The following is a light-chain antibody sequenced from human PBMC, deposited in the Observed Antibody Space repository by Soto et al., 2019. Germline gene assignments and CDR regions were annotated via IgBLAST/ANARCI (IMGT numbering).Light chain of an antibody. V-gene: IGKV1-5*01. CDR2: YAS. CDR1: PNINAA. CDR3: HHYCLYSPWT. Sequence: QLYHSPSALSATVEDKDPITCRTSPNINAAPACYQQSPGQTPKLLIYYASTVQSGVPSRFSGSGAWTEFTLTIISLQPDDSATYYCHHYCLYSPWTFGQGTKVDIK. J-gene: IGKJ1*01.